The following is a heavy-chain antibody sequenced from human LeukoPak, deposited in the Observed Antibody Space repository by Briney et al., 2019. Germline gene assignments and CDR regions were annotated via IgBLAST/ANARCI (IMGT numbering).Heavy chain of an antibody. V-gene: IGHV4-59*01. CDR2: IYYSGST. D-gene: IGHD6-13*01. J-gene: IGHJ2*01. CDR1: GGSIRSYY. CDR3: ARIYYSSSYDYWYFDL. Sequence: PSETLPLTCTVSGGSIRSYYWSWIRQPPGKGLEWIGYIYYSGSTSYNPSLKSRVTISVDTSKNQFSLKLTSVTAADTAVYYCARIYYSSSYDYWYFDLWGRGTLVTVSS.